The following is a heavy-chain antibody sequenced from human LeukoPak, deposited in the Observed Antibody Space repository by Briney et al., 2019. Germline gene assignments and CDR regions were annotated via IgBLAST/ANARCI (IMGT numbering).Heavy chain of an antibody. CDR2: IDPSDSYT. D-gene: IGHD5-18*01. J-gene: IGHJ4*02. CDR1: GYSLNHYC. V-gene: IGHV5-10-1*01. Sequence: GESLKTSGKGSGYSLNHYCFTWVRQLPGKGLEWMGRIDPSDSYTNYSPSFQGNVTISTDKSTSTAYLQWSSLKASDTAMYYCARQRYSYYNDYWGQGTLVTVSS. CDR3: ARQRYSYYNDY.